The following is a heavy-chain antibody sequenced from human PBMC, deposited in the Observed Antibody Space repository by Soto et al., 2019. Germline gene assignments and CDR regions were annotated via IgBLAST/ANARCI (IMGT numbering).Heavy chain of an antibody. CDR3: AKESRYNWNFRGDWFDP. D-gene: IGHD1-7*01. Sequence: GGSLRLSCAASGFTFSSYAMSWVRQAPGKGLEWVSAISGSGGSTYYADSVKGRFTISRDNSKNTLYLQMNSLRAEDTAVYYCAKESRYNWNFRGDWFDPWGQGTLVTVSS. CDR1: GFTFSSYA. V-gene: IGHV3-23*01. J-gene: IGHJ5*02. CDR2: ISGSGGST.